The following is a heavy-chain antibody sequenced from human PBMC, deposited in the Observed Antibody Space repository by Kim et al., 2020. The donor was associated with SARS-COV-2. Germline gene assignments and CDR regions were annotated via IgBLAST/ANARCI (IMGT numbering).Heavy chain of an antibody. CDR3: AKGMGGDYGSGISRLNV. CDR2: ISGSGGST. J-gene: IGHJ6*02. Sequence: GGSLRLSCVASGFTFSSYAMSWVRQAPGKGLEWVSTISGSGGSTYYATSVKGWFTISRDNSKNTLYLLMNSLGAEDTAMYYCAKGMGGDYGSGISRLNVWGQGTTVTVSS. D-gene: IGHD3-10*01. CDR1: GFTFSSYA. V-gene: IGHV3-23*01.